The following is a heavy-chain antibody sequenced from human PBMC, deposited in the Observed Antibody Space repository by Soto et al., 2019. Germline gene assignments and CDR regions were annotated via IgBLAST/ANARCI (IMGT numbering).Heavy chain of an antibody. D-gene: IGHD3-22*01. V-gene: IGHV1-18*04. CDR2: ISDYNGNT. J-gene: IGHJ4*02. Sequence: GTSVKVSGKASGYTFTSYGISWVRQAPGQGLEWMGWISDYNGNTNYAQKLQGRVTMTTDTSTSTAYMELRSLRSDDTDVYYCARVGVGYYDSSGYYLFDYWGQGTLVTVSS. CDR3: ARVGVGYYDSSGYYLFDY. CDR1: GYTFTSYG.